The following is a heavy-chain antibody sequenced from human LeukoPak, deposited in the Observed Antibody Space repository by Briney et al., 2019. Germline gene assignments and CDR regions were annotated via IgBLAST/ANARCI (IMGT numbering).Heavy chain of an antibody. J-gene: IGHJ3*02. V-gene: IGHV4-61*02. D-gene: IGHD3-22*01. CDR2: IYTSGST. Sequence: SETLSLTCTVSGGSISSNTYYWSWIRQPAGKGLEWIGRIYTSGSTNYSPSLKSRVTISVDTSKKQFSLKVSSVTAADTAVYYCARDSGSNGFDIRGQGTMVTVSS. CDR3: ARDSGSNGFDI. CDR1: GGSISSNTYY.